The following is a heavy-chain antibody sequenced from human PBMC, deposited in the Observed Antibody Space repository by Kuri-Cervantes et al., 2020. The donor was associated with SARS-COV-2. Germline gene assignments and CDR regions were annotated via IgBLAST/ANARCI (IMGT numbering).Heavy chain of an antibody. J-gene: IGHJ4*02. CDR1: GFTFSTYS. CDR2: ISGSSSRI. CDR3: ARDEDYAFDY. V-gene: IGHV3-48*01. Sequence: GGSLRLSCATSGFTFSTYSMNWVRQAPGKGLEWVSYISGSSSRIYYADSVKGRFTISRGYAKNSVYLQMKSLRAEDTAVYYCARDEDYAFDYWGQGTLVTVSS. D-gene: IGHD4-17*01.